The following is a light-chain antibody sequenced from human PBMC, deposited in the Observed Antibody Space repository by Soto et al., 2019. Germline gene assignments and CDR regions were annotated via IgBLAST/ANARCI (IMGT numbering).Light chain of an antibody. CDR2: DAS. V-gene: IGKV3-11*01. CDR1: QNISTY. Sequence: EIVLTQSPATLPLSPGERATLSCRASQNISTYLCWYQQQPGQAPRLLLYDASYRATGIPARFSGSGSGTDFTLTISGLEPEDFAVYYRQQRLTWSNFGQGTQLDIK. CDR3: QQRLTWSN. J-gene: IGKJ5*01.